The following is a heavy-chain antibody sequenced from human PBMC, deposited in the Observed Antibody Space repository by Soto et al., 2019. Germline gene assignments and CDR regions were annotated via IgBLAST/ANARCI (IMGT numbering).Heavy chain of an antibody. CDR2: ISAYNGNT. CDR3: ARDGTIFGVVIIRDAFDI. V-gene: IGHV1-18*01. CDR1: GYTFTSYG. J-gene: IGHJ3*02. D-gene: IGHD3-3*01. Sequence: ASVKVPCKASGYTFTSYGISWVRQAPGQGLEWMGWISAYNGNTNYAQKLQGRVTMTTDTSTSTAYMELGSLRSDDTAVYYCARDGTIFGVVIIRDAFDIWGQGTMVTVS.